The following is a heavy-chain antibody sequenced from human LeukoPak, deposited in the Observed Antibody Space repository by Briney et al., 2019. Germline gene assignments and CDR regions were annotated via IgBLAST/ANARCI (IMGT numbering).Heavy chain of an antibody. J-gene: IGHJ4*02. CDR2: INSDGRST. V-gene: IGHV3-74*01. CDR1: GFTFGRYW. Sequence: GGSLRLSCAASGFTFGRYWMHWVRQAPGKGLVWVSRINSDGRSTNYADSVKGRFTISRDNAKNTLYLQMNSLRAEDTAVYYCARDPDSSGWSSIEYWGQGTLVTVSS. D-gene: IGHD6-19*01. CDR3: ARDPDSSGWSSIEY.